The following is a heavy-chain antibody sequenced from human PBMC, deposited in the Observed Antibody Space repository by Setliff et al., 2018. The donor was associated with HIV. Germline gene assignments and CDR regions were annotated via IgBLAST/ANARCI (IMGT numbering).Heavy chain of an antibody. CDR3: ARHKTNYDFYAFDV. CDR1: GGSFSSSTYS. D-gene: IGHD3-3*01. CDR2: IHSSGTT. V-gene: IGHV4-39*01. J-gene: IGHJ3*01. Sequence: SETLSLTCTVSGGSFSSSTYSWGWIRQPPGMGLEWIGSIHSSGTTYYNPSLKSRVAISVDTSRSQFSLKLRSVAAADTAVYYCARHKTNYDFYAFDVWGQGTMVTVSS.